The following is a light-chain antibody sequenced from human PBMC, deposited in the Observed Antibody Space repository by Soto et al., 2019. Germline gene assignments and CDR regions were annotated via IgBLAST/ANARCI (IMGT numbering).Light chain of an antibody. J-gene: IGLJ1*01. CDR2: DVS. CDR3: CSYTTSNTRQIV. V-gene: IGLV2-14*01. Sequence: QSVLTQPASVSGSPGQSITISCTGNSSDVGGYNYVSWYQQHPGKAPKFMIYDVSNRPSGVSNLFSGSKSGNTASLTISGLQAEDEADYYCCSYTTSNTRQIVFGTGTKVTVL. CDR1: SSDVGGYNY.